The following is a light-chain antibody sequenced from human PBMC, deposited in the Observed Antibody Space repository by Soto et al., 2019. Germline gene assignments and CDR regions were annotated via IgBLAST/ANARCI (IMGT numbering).Light chain of an antibody. CDR3: QQRFSWPPT. V-gene: IGKV3-11*01. CDR1: QSVSRY. J-gene: IGKJ4*01. Sequence: EIGLTQSPATLSLSPGDRATLSCRASQSVSRYLAWYQQKPGQAPRLLIHDTSTRATGVPDTFSGSGSGTECPLTISSLEPEDSAMYYCQQRFSWPPTFGGGTHVVIK. CDR2: DTS.